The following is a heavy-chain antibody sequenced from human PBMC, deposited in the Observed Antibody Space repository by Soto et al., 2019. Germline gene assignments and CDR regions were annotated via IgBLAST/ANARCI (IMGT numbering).Heavy chain of an antibody. Sequence: GGSKSLSSSASGFPFSSYGMHWVRQAQGKGLEWVAVISYDGSNKYYADSVKGRFTISRDNSKNTLYLQMNSLGAEDTAVYYCAKDVARVTTTYYYGMDVWVQGTTVPVSS. CDR1: GFPFSSYG. CDR2: ISYDGSNK. D-gene: IGHD4-4*01. CDR3: AKDVARVTTTYYYGMDV. J-gene: IGHJ6*02. V-gene: IGHV3-30*18.